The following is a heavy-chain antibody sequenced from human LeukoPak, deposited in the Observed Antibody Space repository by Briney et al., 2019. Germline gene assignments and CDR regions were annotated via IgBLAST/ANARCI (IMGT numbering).Heavy chain of an antibody. Sequence: SETLSLTCTVSGGSISSSSYYWGWIRHPPGKGLEWIGSIYYSGSTYYNPSLKSRVTISVDTSKNQFSLKLSSVTAADTAVYYCARDLSFGRGPIAAAGTRGGFDYWGQGTLVTVSS. J-gene: IGHJ4*02. V-gene: IGHV4-39*07. CDR2: IYYSGST. CDR3: ARDLSFGRGPIAAAGTRGGFDY. CDR1: GGSISSSSYY. D-gene: IGHD6-13*01.